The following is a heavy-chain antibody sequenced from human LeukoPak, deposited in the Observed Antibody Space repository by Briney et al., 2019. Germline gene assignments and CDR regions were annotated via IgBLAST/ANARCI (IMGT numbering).Heavy chain of an antibody. CDR1: GYIFTTYW. V-gene: IGHV5-51*01. J-gene: IGHJ4*02. CDR2: IYPDDSDT. D-gene: IGHD1-26*01. Sequence: GESLKISCKGSGYIFTTYWIGWVRQMPGKGLEWMGIIYPDDSDTRYSPSFQGRVTISADKSISTAYLQWSSLKASDTAMYYCARTTPEVGAVDYWGQGTLVTVSS. CDR3: ARTTPEVGAVDY.